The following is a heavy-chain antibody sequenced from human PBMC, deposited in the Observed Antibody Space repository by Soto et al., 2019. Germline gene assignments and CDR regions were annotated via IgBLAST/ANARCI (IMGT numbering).Heavy chain of an antibody. V-gene: IGHV4-34*01. CDR2: INHSGST. CDR1: GGSFSGYY. Sequence: QVQLQQWGAGLLKPSETLSLTCAVYGGSFSGYYWSWIRQPPGKGLEWIGEINHSGSTNYNPCLKSRVTISVDTSKNQFSLKLSSVTAADTAVYYCARPRYYDSSRALRYWGQGTLVTVSS. D-gene: IGHD3-22*01. CDR3: ARPRYYDSSRALRY. J-gene: IGHJ4*02.